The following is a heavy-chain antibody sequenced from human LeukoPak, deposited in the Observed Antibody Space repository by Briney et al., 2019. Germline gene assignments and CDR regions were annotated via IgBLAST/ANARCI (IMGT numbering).Heavy chain of an antibody. J-gene: IGHJ5*02. CDR1: GASMSRYY. CDR2: FHSSGGT. Sequence: SETLSLTCSVSGASMSRYYWNWIWQPPGKGLEWIGFFHSSGGTIYNPSLENRVTISIDTTRNQFSLKLTSVTPADTAVYFCARRAEMTLDGLENWFDAWGQGTLVSVSS. D-gene: IGHD4/OR15-4a*01. V-gene: IGHV4-59*01. CDR3: ARRAEMTLDGLENWFDA.